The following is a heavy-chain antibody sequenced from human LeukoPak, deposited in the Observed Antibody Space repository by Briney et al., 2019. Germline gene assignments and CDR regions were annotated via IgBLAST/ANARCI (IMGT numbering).Heavy chain of an antibody. Sequence: PGGSLRLSCVTSGFSFSTYDMSLVRQAPGKGLEWVSGITANTRGRITYYADSVKGRFTISRDSSKDTLYLQMNSLRAEDTAVYFCARGGYLSLDYWGQGTLVTVSS. D-gene: IGHD5-12*01. J-gene: IGHJ4*02. CDR1: GFSFSTYD. V-gene: IGHV3-23*01. CDR3: ARGGYLSLDY. CDR2: ITANTRGRIT.